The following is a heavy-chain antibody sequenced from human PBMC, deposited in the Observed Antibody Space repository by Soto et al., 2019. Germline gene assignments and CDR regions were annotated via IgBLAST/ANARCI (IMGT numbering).Heavy chain of an antibody. CDR2: IYYSGST. V-gene: IGHV4-59*08. Sequence: PGKGLEWIGYIYYSGSTNYNPSLKSRVTISVDTSKNQFSLKLSSVTAADTAVYYCAGTKVAYYYYYMDVWGKGTTVTVSS. D-gene: IGHD2-8*01. J-gene: IGHJ6*03. CDR3: AGTKVAYYYYYMDV.